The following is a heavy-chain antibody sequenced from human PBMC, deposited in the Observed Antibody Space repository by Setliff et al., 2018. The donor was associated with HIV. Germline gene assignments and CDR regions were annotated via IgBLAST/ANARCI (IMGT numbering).Heavy chain of an antibody. D-gene: IGHD7-27*01. Sequence: ASVKVSCKTSGGTFSSYAINWVRQAPGQGLEWMGGIIPIFGTANFAQKFQGRVTITADKSTSTAYMELSSLGSEDTAVYFCAYSSDVTGAGFYYYYYMDVWGKGTTVTVSS. CDR3: AYSSDVTGAGFYYYYYMDV. V-gene: IGHV1-69*06. CDR1: GGTFSSYA. CDR2: IIPIFGTA. J-gene: IGHJ6*03.